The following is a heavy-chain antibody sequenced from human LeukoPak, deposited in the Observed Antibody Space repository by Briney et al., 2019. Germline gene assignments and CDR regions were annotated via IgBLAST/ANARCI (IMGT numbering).Heavy chain of an antibody. CDR3: AREDPVVPPDV. CDR1: GGSISRSPYY. V-gene: IGHV4-61*02. CDR2: IYTSGST. D-gene: IGHD2-2*01. J-gene: IGHJ6*04. Sequence: SETLSLTCTVSGGSISRSPYYWSWIRQPAGKGLEWIGRIYTSGSTNYNPSLKSRVTMSVDTSKNQFSLKLSSVTAADTAVYYCAREDPVVPPDVWGKGTTVTVSS.